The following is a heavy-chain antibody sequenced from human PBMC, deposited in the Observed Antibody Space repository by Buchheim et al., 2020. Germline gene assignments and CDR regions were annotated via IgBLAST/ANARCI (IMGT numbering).Heavy chain of an antibody. J-gene: IGHJ5*02. CDR3: ARDSSQDYGGNFNWFDP. CDR1: GFTFSSYG. V-gene: IGHV3-33*01. Sequence: QVQLVESGGGVVQPGRSLRLSCAASGFTFSSYGMHWVRQAPGKGLEWVAVIWYDGSNKYYADSVKGRFTISRDNSKNTLYLQMNSLRAEDTAVYYCARDSSQDYGGNFNWFDPWGQGTL. CDR2: IWYDGSNK. D-gene: IGHD4-23*01.